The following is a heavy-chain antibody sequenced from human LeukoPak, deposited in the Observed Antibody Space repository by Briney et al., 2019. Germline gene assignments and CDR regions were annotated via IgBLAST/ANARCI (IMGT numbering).Heavy chain of an antibody. CDR2: IYYSGST. D-gene: IGHD1-26*01. CDR3: ARAVGATSFDY. Sequence: SETLSLTCTVSGGSISSYYWSWIRQPPGKGLEWIGYIYYSGSTNYNPSLKSRVTISVDTSKNQFSLKLSSVTAADTAVYYCARAVGATSFDYWGQGTLVTVSS. J-gene: IGHJ4*02. V-gene: IGHV4-59*01. CDR1: GGSISSYY.